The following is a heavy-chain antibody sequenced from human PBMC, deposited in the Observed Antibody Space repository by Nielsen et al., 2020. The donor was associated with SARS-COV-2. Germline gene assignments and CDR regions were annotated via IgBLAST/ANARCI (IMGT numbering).Heavy chain of an antibody. CDR3: ATGPGIAATGWFDP. D-gene: IGHD6-13*01. V-gene: IGHV1-24*01. J-gene: IGHJ5*02. CDR2: FDPEDGET. CDR1: GYTLTELS. Sequence: ASVKVSCKVSGYTLTELSMHWVRQAPGKGLEWMGGFDPEDGETIYAQKFQGRVTMTEDTSTDTAYMELSSLRSEDTAVYYCATGPGIAATGWFDPWGQGTLVTVSS.